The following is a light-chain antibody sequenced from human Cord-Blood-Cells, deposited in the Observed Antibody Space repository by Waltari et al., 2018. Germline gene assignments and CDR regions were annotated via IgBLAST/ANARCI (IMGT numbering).Light chain of an antibody. V-gene: IGKV3-20*01. CDR2: GAS. CDR1: QSVSSSY. Sequence: EIVLTQSPGTLSLSPGERATLSCRASQSVSSSYLAWYQQKPGQAPRLLIYGASSRATGSPDRFRGSGSGTDCTLTISRLEPEDFAVYYCQQYGSSLYTFGQGTKLEIK. J-gene: IGKJ2*01. CDR3: QQYGSSLYT.